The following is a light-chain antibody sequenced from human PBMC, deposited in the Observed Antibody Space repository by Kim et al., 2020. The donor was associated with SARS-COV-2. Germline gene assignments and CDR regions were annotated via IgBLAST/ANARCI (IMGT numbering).Light chain of an antibody. Sequence: VALRQTVRITCQGDSLRSYYATWYQQKPGQAPLVVIYGKNNRPSGIPDRFSGSSSGNTASLTITGTQAGDEADYYCNSRDSNDNVVFGGGTQLTVL. CDR1: SLRSYY. CDR3: NSRDSNDNVV. V-gene: IGLV3-19*01. CDR2: GKN. J-gene: IGLJ2*01.